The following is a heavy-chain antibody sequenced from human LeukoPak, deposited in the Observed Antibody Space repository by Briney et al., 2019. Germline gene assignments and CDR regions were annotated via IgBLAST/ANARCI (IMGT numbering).Heavy chain of an antibody. Sequence: ASVKVSCKASGYTFTGYYMHWVRQAPGQGLEWMGWINPNSGGTNYAQKFQGRVTMTRDTSISTAYMELSRLRSDDTAVYYCARDRWGCYRGYFDYWGQGTLVTVSS. CDR2: INPNSGGT. V-gene: IGHV1-2*02. D-gene: IGHD2-21*01. CDR3: ARDRWGCYRGYFDY. J-gene: IGHJ4*02. CDR1: GYTFTGYY.